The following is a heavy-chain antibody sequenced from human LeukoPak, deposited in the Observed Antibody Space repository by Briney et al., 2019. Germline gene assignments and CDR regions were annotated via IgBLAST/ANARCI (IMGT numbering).Heavy chain of an antibody. D-gene: IGHD3-10*01. CDR1: GGSISSYY. J-gene: IGHJ4*02. Sequence: SETLSLTCTVSGGSISSYYWSWILQPAGKGLEWIGRIYTSGSTNYNPSLKSRVTMSVDTSKNQFSLKLSSVTAADTAVYYCARVFSFPRLGWFGAAEEGVDYWGQGTLVTVSS. CDR2: IYTSGST. V-gene: IGHV4-4*07. CDR3: ARVFSFPRLGWFGAAEEGVDY.